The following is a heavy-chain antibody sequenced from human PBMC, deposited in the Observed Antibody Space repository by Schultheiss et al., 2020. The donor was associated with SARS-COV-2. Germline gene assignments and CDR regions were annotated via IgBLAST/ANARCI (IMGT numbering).Heavy chain of an antibody. J-gene: IGHJ3*02. Sequence: GGSLRLSCAASGFTFSSYAMSWVRQAPGKGLEWVSAISGSGGSTYYADSVKGRFTISRDNSKNTLYLQMNSLRAEDTAVYYCARSVRGLDAFDIWGQGTMVTVSS. V-gene: IGHV3-23*01. CDR1: GFTFSSYA. CDR3: ARSVRGLDAFDI. CDR2: ISGSGGST. D-gene: IGHD4-17*01.